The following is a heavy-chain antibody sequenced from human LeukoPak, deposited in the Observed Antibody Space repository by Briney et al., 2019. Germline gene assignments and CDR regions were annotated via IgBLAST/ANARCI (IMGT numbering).Heavy chain of an antibody. J-gene: IGHJ4*02. CDR1: GFTFSSYA. CDR2: ISGSGGST. V-gene: IGHV3-23*01. Sequence: GGSLRLSCAASGFTFSSYAMSWVRQAPGKGLEWVSAISGSGGSTYYADSVKGRFTISRDNAKNSLYLQMNSLRAEDTALYYCAKDMIGDYGDYPYYFDYWGQGTLVTVSS. CDR3: AKDMIGDYGDYPYYFDY. D-gene: IGHD4-17*01.